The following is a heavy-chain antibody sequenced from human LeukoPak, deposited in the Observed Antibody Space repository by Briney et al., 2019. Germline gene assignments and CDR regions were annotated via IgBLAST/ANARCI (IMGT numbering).Heavy chain of an antibody. CDR3: AKVFGTLFPSINWNFDY. CDR1: GFTFTSYG. V-gene: IGHV3-30*18. CDR2: ISYDGSKK. J-gene: IGHJ4*02. D-gene: IGHD1-1*01. Sequence: GRSLRLSCAASGFTFTSYGMHWVRQAPGKGLEWVAVISYDGSKKFYVGSVKGRFTVSRDNSKNTPYLQMDSLRGEDTAVYYCAKVFGTLFPSINWNFDYWGQGTLVTVSS.